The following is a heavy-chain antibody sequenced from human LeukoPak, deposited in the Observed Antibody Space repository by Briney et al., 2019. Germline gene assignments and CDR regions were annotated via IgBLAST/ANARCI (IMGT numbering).Heavy chain of an antibody. CDR3: AKDKVVVSITFGRFDY. D-gene: IGHD2-2*01. Sequence: GGSLRLSCAASGFTFSSNYMSWVRQAPGKGLEWVSAISGSGGSTYYADSVKGRFTISRDNSKNTLYLQMNSLRAEDTAVYYCAKDKVVVSITFGRFDYWGQGTLVTVSS. V-gene: IGHV3-23*01. CDR2: ISGSGGST. CDR1: GFTFSSNY. J-gene: IGHJ4*02.